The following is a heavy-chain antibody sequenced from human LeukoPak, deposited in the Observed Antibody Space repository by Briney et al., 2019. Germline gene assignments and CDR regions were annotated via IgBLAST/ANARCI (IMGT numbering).Heavy chain of an antibody. J-gene: IGHJ4*02. CDR2: FSGSGGST. CDR1: GFTFSSYA. D-gene: IGHD3-9*01. Sequence: TGGSLRLSCAASGFTFSSYAMSWVRQAPGKGLEWVSAFSGSGGSTYYADSVKGRFTISRDNSKNTLYLQMNSLRAEDTAVYYCAKDRNDILTGYLIFDYWGQGTLVTVSS. CDR3: AKDRNDILTGYLIFDY. V-gene: IGHV3-23*01.